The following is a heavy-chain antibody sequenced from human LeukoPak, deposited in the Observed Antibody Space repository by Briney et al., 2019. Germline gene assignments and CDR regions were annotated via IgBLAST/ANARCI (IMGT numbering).Heavy chain of an antibody. V-gene: IGHV1-2*02. Sequence: ASVTVSFKSSGYTFTGYYMYWVRQAPGQGVEGMGWIDPNSGGTNYAQKFQGRVTMTRDTSISTAYMELSRLTSDDTAVYYCASRGASGSYGIDYWGQGTLVTVSS. CDR2: IDPNSGGT. D-gene: IGHD3-10*01. J-gene: IGHJ4*02. CDR3: ASRGASGSYGIDY. CDR1: GYTFTGYY.